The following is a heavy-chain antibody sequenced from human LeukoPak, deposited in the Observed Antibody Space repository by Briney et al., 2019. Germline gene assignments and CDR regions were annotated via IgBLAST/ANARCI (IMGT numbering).Heavy chain of an antibody. CDR1: EFTFSNYA. CDR2: ISGSGGST. J-gene: IGHJ4*02. V-gene: IGHV3-23*01. CDR3: AKSTSSSGSFYSGLDY. D-gene: IGHD2-15*01. Sequence: GGSLRLSCAASEFTFSNYAMTWVRQAPGKGLEWVSCISGSGGSTYYADSVKGRFTISRDDSKNTLYLQVNSLRAEDTAIYYCAKSTSSSGSFYSGLDYWGQGTLVTVSS.